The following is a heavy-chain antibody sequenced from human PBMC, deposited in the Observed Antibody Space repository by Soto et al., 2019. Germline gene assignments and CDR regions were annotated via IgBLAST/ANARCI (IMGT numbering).Heavy chain of an antibody. CDR2: ISYDGSNK. V-gene: IGHV3-30*18. J-gene: IGHJ4*02. Sequence: PGGSLRLSCAASGFTFSSYGMHWVRQAPGKGLEWVAVISYDGSNKYYADSVNGRFTISRDNSKNTLYLQMNSLRAEDTAVYYCAKDPDPRLYCSGGSCYSNYFDYWGQGTLVTVSS. CDR1: GFTFSSYG. CDR3: AKDPDPRLYCSGGSCYSNYFDY. D-gene: IGHD2-15*01.